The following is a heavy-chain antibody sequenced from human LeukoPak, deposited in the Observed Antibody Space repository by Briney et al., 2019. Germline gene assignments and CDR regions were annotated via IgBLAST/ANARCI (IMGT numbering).Heavy chain of an antibody. J-gene: IGHJ4*02. Sequence: ASVRVSCKASGYIFSAYYMHWVRQAPGQGLEWMGRIHLNSGGTNYVQNFQGRVTMTRDTSINTAYMELTRLTSDDTAVYYCARDAYGSGSPNAYYFDYWSQGTLVTVSS. D-gene: IGHD3-10*01. CDR3: ARDAYGSGSPNAYYFDY. CDR1: GYIFSAYY. CDR2: IHLNSGGT. V-gene: IGHV1-2*06.